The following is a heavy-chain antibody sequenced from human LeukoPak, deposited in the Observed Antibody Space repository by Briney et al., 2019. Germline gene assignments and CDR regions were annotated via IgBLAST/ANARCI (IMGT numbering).Heavy chain of an antibody. J-gene: IGHJ4*02. V-gene: IGHV3-7*01. CDR1: GFMFNNFW. Sequence: GGSLRLSCAASGFMFNNFWMSWVRQTPGKGLEWVANIKPDGSDKYYVDSVRGRFTISRDNARNSLYLQMNSLGVEDTAIYYCAKDSSPWIINEGGQGTLLIV. D-gene: IGHD5-12*01. CDR2: IKPDGSDK. CDR3: AKDSSPWIINE.